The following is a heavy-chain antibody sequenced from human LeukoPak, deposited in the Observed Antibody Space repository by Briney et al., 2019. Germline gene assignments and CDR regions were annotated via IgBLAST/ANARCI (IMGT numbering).Heavy chain of an antibody. Sequence: KPSETLSLTCAVYGGSFSGYYWSWIRQPPGKGLEWIGEINHSGSTNYNPSLKSRVTISVDTSKNQFSLKLSSVTAADTAVYYCARRLLWFGGVDYWGQGTLVTVSS. CDR1: GGSFSGYY. D-gene: IGHD3-10*01. V-gene: IGHV4-34*01. CDR2: INHSGST. J-gene: IGHJ4*02. CDR3: ARRLLWFGGVDY.